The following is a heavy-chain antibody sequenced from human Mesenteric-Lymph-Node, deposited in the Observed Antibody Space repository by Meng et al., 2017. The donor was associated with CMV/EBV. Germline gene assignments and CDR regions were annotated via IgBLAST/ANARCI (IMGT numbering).Heavy chain of an antibody. CDR1: GGSVSSGSYY. Sequence: SETLSLTCTVSGGSVSSGSYYWSWIRQPPGKGLEWIGYIFYSGSTNYNPSLKSRVTISVDRSKEQISLRLSSVTAADTAVYYCARGRKVDYWGQGTLVTVSS. J-gene: IGHJ4*02. CDR3: ARGRKVDY. V-gene: IGHV4-61*01. CDR2: IFYSGST.